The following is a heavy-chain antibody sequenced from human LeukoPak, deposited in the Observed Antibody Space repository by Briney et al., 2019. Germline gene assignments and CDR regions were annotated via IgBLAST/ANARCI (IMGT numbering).Heavy chain of an antibody. Sequence: SETLSLTCTVSGGSISSYYWSWIRQPPGKGLEWIGYIYYSGSTNYNPSLKSRVTISVDTSKNQFSLKLSSVTAADTAVYYCARDEGLTFDYWGQGTLVTVSS. CDR2: IYYSGST. CDR1: GGSISSYY. J-gene: IGHJ4*02. CDR3: ARDEGLTFDY. D-gene: IGHD3-9*01. V-gene: IGHV4-59*01.